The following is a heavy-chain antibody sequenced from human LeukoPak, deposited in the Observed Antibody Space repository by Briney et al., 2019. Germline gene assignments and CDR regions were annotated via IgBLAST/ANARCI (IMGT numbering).Heavy chain of an antibody. Sequence: GGSLRLSCAASGFTFDDYAMHWVRQAPGKGLEWVAVISYDGSNKYYADSVKGRFTISRDNSKNTLSLQMNSLRAEDTAVYYCARARDYWGQGTLVTVSS. J-gene: IGHJ4*02. V-gene: IGHV3-30-3*01. CDR1: GFTFDDYA. CDR2: ISYDGSNK. CDR3: ARARDY.